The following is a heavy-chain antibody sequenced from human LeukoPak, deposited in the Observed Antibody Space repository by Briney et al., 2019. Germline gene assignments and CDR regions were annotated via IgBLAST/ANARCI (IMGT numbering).Heavy chain of an antibody. CDR2: IWSDGSNK. V-gene: IGHV3-33*08. CDR1: GFTFSGYG. CDR3: ASDGGSAPFDY. D-gene: IGHD3-16*01. Sequence: PGRSLRLSCAASGFTFSGYGMHWVRQAPGKGLEWVTVIWSDGSNKYYADSVKGRFTISRDNSKNTLYLQMNSLRAEDTAVYYCASDGGSAPFDYWGQGTLVTVSS. J-gene: IGHJ4*02.